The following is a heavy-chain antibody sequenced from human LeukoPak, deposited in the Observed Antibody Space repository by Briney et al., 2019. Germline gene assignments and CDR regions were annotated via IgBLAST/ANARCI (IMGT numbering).Heavy chain of an antibody. Sequence: SETLSLTCTVSGGSISSYYWTWIRQPPGKGLEWIGCIYYSGSTNYNPSLKSRVTISIDTSKNQFSLKLSSMTAADTAVYYCARDRTASNWFDPWGQGTLVTVSS. CDR2: IYYSGST. V-gene: IGHV4-59*01. CDR3: ARDRTASNWFDP. CDR1: GGSISSYY. J-gene: IGHJ5*02.